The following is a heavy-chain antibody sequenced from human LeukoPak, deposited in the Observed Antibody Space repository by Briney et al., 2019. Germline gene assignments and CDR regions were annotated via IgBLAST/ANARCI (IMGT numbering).Heavy chain of an antibody. CDR1: GFTFSGYG. CDR2: ITSSSSSI. V-gene: IGHV3-48*01. Sequence: SGGSLRLSCAASGFTFSGYGMNWVRQAPGKGLEWISHITSSSSSIKYADSVKGRFTIFRDNAKNSLYLQMDSLRAEDTAVYYCARRFREGDCSGDSCYSFGYWGQGTLVTVSS. CDR3: ARRFREGDCSGDSCYSFGY. J-gene: IGHJ4*02. D-gene: IGHD2-15*01.